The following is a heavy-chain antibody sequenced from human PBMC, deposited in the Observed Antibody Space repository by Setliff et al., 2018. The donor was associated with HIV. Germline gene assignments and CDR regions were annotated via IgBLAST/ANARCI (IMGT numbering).Heavy chain of an antibody. D-gene: IGHD2-21*02. CDR2: IIPSFGTA. Sequence: ASVKVSCKASGGTFSNYALSWVRQAPGQGLEWMGGIIPSFGTASYAQKFQGRVTITTDESTSTAYMELSSLRPEDTAVYYCASPTAIPHWGQGTLVTVSS. J-gene: IGHJ4*02. V-gene: IGHV1-69*05. CDR3: ASPTAIPH. CDR1: GGTFSNYA.